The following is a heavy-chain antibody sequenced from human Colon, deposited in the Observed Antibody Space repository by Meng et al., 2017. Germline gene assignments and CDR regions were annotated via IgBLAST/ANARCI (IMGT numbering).Heavy chain of an antibody. CDR2: ITGSGDTT. CDR3: ASQRIAASGPPGY. J-gene: IGHJ4*02. V-gene: IGHV3-23*01. D-gene: IGHD6-13*01. CDR1: VFTFSSYA. Sequence: GGSLRLSCAASVFTFSSYAMSWVRQAPGKGLEWVSSITGSGDTTYYADSVKGRFTISRDNSKNTLHLQMNSLGVEDTAVYFCASQRIAASGPPGYWGQGTLVTVSS.